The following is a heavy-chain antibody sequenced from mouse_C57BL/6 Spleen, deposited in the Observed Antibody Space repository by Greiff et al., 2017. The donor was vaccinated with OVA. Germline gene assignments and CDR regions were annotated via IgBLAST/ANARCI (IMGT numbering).Heavy chain of an antibody. D-gene: IGHD1-1*01. Sequence: EVKVVESGGGLVKPGGSLKLSCAASGFTFSDYGMHWVRQAPEKGLEWVAYISSGSSTIYYADTVKGRFTISRDNAKNTLFLQMTSLRSEDTAMYYCATQFITTPYFDVWGTGTTVTVSS. J-gene: IGHJ1*03. V-gene: IGHV5-17*01. CDR2: ISSGSSTI. CDR3: ATQFITTPYFDV. CDR1: GFTFSDYG.